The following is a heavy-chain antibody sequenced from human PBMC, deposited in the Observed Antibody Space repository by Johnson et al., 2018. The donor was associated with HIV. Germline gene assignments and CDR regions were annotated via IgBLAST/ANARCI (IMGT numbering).Heavy chain of an antibody. CDR3: ARDRILTGYDASDI. V-gene: IGHV3-66*01. CDR2: IYSGGST. J-gene: IGHJ3*02. CDR1: GFTVISNY. D-gene: IGHD3-9*01. Sequence: VQLVESGGGLVQPGGSLKLSCAASGFTVISNYMSWVRQAPGKGLEWVSVIYSGGSTYYADSVKGRFTIPRDNSKNTLYLQMKSLRAEDTAVYYCARDRILTGYDASDIWCQGTMVIVSS.